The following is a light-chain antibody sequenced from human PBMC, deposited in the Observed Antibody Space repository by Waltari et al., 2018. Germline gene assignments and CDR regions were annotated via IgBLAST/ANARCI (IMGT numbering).Light chain of an antibody. CDR2: SAS. J-gene: IGKJ1*01. CDR3: LHHNNYPWA. Sequence: DIQMTQFPSAMSASIGDTVTITCGATRGISNYLAWFQHRPGQVPRRLIYSASTLHAGVPSRFSGGGSGTQFTLTISGLQPEDSATYYGLHHNNYPWAFGQGTKVEIK. V-gene: IGKV1-17*03. CDR1: RGISNY.